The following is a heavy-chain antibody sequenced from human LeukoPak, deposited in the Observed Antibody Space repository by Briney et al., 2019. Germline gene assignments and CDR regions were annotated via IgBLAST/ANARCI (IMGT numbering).Heavy chain of an antibody. CDR2: IYHNGDT. D-gene: IGHD7-27*01. V-gene: IGHV4-28*01. CDR1: RYSVNNNDW. CDR3: AKKIAGVGWFDP. Sequence: SDTLSLTCDVYRYSVNNNDWWGWIRPPPGKGLEWIGYIYHNGDTYYSPALKSRITLSVDTSKNQFSLRLTSMTAMDTAVYYCAKKIAGVGWFDPWGQGILVSVSS. J-gene: IGHJ5*02.